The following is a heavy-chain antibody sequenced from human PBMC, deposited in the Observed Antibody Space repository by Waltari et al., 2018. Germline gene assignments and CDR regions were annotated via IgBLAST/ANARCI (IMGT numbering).Heavy chain of an antibody. Sequence: TCAVSGGSISSSNWWSWVRQPPGKGLEWIGEIYHSGSTNYNPSLKSRVTISVDKSKNQFSLKLSSVTAADTAVYYCARGAAAATGYYYYYMDVWGKGTMVTVSS. D-gene: IGHD6-13*01. CDR3: ARGAAAATGYYYYYMDV. CDR1: GGSISSSNW. V-gene: IGHV4-4*02. J-gene: IGHJ6*03. CDR2: IYHSGST.